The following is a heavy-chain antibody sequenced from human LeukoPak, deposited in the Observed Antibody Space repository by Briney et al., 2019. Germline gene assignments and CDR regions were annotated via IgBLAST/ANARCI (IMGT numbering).Heavy chain of an antibody. CDR1: GFTFRDHY. D-gene: IGHD3-10*01. CDR2: IRSKTDGGTT. V-gene: IGHV3-15*01. Sequence: PGGSLRLSCAVSGFTFRDHYMDWVRQAPGKGLEWVGRIRSKTDGGTTDYAAPVKGRFTISRGDSKNTLYLQLSSLKTEDTAVYYCSTAGIHWGQGTLVTVSS. J-gene: IGHJ4*02. CDR3: STAGIH.